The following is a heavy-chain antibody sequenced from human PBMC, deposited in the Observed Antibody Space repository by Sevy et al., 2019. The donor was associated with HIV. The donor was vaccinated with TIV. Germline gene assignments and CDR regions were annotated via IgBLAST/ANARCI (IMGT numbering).Heavy chain of an antibody. CDR3: EKDPGYSSDWYALAFYFDY. Sequence: GGSLRLSCAASRFTFSGYAMHWVRQAPGQGLKWVAAISYDGSIKYYADSVKGRFTISRDNSKNTLYLQMNSLRAEDTAVYYCEKDPGYSSDWYALAFYFDYWGQGTLVTVSS. J-gene: IGHJ4*02. D-gene: IGHD6-13*01. CDR2: ISYDGSIK. CDR1: RFTFSGYA. V-gene: IGHV3-30*18.